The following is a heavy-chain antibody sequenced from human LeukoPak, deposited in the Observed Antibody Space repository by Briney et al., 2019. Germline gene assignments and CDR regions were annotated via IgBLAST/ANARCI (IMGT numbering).Heavy chain of an antibody. Sequence: GRSLRLSCAASGFTFSSYGMHWVRQAPGKGLEWVAVISYDGSNKYYADSVKGRFTISRDNSKNTLYLQMNSLRAEDTAVYYCAKAAYSSSWYVPTHYYYGMDVWGQGTTVTVSS. J-gene: IGHJ6*02. D-gene: IGHD6-13*01. CDR3: AKAAYSSSWYVPTHYYYGMDV. CDR1: GFTFSSYG. V-gene: IGHV3-30*18. CDR2: ISYDGSNK.